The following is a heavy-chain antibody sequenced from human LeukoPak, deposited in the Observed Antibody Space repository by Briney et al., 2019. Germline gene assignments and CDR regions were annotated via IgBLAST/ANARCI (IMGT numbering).Heavy chain of an antibody. V-gene: IGHV4-39*07. D-gene: IGHD3-16*01. CDR3: ARTFRGTFGMDV. Sequence: SETLSLTCTVSGGSISSSSYYWGWIRQPPGKGLEWIGNIYYSGSTYYNPSLKSRVTISVDTSKNQFSLKLSSVTAADTAVYYCARTFRGTFGMDVWGQGTTVTISS. CDR2: IYYSGST. J-gene: IGHJ6*02. CDR1: GGSISSSSYY.